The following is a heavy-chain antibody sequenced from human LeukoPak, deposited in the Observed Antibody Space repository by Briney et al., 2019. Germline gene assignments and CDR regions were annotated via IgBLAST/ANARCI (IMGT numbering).Heavy chain of an antibody. V-gene: IGHV3-30*18. Sequence: GRSLRLSCAASGFTFSRYGIHWVRQAPGQGLEWVAVISYDGSNKYYADSVNGRFTISRDNSKNTLYLQMNSLRAEDTAVYYCAKDLRWDTRGAFDIWGQGTMVTVSS. CDR2: ISYDGSNK. D-gene: IGHD4-23*01. CDR3: AKDLRWDTRGAFDI. J-gene: IGHJ3*02. CDR1: GFTFSRYG.